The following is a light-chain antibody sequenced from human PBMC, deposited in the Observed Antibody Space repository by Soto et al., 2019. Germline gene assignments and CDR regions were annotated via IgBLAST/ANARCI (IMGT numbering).Light chain of an antibody. CDR3: GSYTPTSSP. J-gene: IGLJ1*01. Sequence: QSALTQPASVSGSPGQSITISCTGTSSDVGRYNYVSWYQQHPGKAPKLMTYEVSDRPSGVSNRFSGSKSGNTASLTISGLQAEDEADYYCGSYTPTSSPFGTGTKLTVL. V-gene: IGLV2-14*01. CDR1: SSDVGRYNY. CDR2: EVS.